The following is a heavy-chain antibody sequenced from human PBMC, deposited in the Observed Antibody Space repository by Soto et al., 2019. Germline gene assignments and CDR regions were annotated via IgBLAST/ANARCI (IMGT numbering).Heavy chain of an antibody. CDR2: INPSGGST. J-gene: IGHJ6*02. CDR1: GYTFTSYY. D-gene: IGHD3-10*01. V-gene: IGHV1-46*01. CDR3: ARDPPSRSGSEFGGGGWDV. Sequence: QVQLVQSGAEVKKPGASVKVSCKASGYTFTSYYMHWVRQAPGQGLEWMGIINPSGGSTSYAQKFQGRVTMTRDTSTSTVYMELSSLRSEDTAVYYCARDPPSRSGSEFGGGGWDVWGQGTTVTVSS.